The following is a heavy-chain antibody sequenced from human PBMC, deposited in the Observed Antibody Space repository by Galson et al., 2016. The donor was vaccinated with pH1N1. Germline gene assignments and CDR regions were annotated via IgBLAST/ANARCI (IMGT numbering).Heavy chain of an antibody. CDR3: ARSPFYYNSYMDV. V-gene: IGHV1-69*05. Sequence: SVKVSCKASGYTFTSYGISWVRQAPGQGLEWMGGIIAVFKTTNYAQKFQGRVTITTDESTSIVYMELRSLRSEDTAIYYCARSPFYYNSYMDVWGKGTTVTVSS. CDR2: IIAVFKTT. CDR1: GYTFTSYG. J-gene: IGHJ6*03.